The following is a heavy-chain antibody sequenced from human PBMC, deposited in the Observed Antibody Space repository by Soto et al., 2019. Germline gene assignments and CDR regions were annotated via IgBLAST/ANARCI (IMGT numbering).Heavy chain of an antibody. V-gene: IGHV4-59*01. CDR3: ARFNGLRYFDWLLKRRDVVDYYGMDV. Sequence: QVQLQESGPGLVKPSETLSLTCTVSGGSISSYYWSWIRQPPGKGLEWIGYIYYSGSTNYNPSLKSRVTISVDTSKNQFSLKLSSVTAADTAVYYCARFNGLRYFDWLLKRRDVVDYYGMDVWGQGTTVTVSS. CDR2: IYYSGST. D-gene: IGHD3-9*01. J-gene: IGHJ6*02. CDR1: GGSISSYY.